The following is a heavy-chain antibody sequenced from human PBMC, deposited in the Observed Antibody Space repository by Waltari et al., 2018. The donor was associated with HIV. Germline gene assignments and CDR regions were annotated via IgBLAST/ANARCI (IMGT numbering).Heavy chain of an antibody. J-gene: IGHJ6*02. Sequence: QVQLVESGGGVVQPGRSLRLSCAASGFTFSSYGMHWVRQAPGKGLEWVAVISYDGSNKYYADSVKGRFTISRDNSKNTLYLQMNSLRAEDTAVYYCAKALGRKELLLTRNYYYGMDVWGQGTTVTVSS. D-gene: IGHD1-26*01. V-gene: IGHV3-30*18. CDR1: GFTFSSYG. CDR2: ISYDGSNK. CDR3: AKALGRKELLLTRNYYYGMDV.